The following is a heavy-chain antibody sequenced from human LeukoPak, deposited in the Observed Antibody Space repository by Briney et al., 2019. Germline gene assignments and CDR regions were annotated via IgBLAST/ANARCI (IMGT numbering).Heavy chain of an antibody. D-gene: IGHD6-6*01. CDR1: GGSISTYY. V-gene: IGHV4-59*01. CDR3: ARGGAARLHFQN. CDR2: IYHSGST. J-gene: IGHJ1*01. Sequence: SETLSLTCTVSGGSISTYYWNWIRQPPGKGLEWIGYIYHSGSTNYNPSLQSRVTISVDASKNQFSLNLNSVTAADTAVYYCARGGAARLHFQNWGQGTLVTVSS.